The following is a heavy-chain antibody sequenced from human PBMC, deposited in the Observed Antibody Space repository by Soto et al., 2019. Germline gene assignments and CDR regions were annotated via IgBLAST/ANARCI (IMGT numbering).Heavy chain of an antibody. CDR2: VSFDGSNR. D-gene: IGHD3-3*01. Sequence: GGSLRLSCAGSGFTFSRYAMHWVRQAPGKGLEWVGVVSFDGSNRYYADSVKGRFAISRDNSNNKMYLQMNSLRTGDTAVYYCARDFRLTYDFCYVAYWGQGTLVTVSS. CDR1: GFTFSRYA. CDR3: ARDFRLTYDFCYVAY. V-gene: IGHV3-30*09. J-gene: IGHJ4*02.